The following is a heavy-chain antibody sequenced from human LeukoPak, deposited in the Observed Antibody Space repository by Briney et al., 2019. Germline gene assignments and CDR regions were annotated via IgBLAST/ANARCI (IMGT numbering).Heavy chain of an antibody. D-gene: IGHD6-13*01. CDR3: AREVAAAGPFDY. CDR2: INPSGGST. J-gene: IGHJ4*02. CDR1: GYTFTSYY. Sequence: ASVKVSCKASGYTFTSYYMHWVRQAPGQGLEWMGIINPSGGSTSYAQKSQGRVTMTRDTSTSTVYMELSSLRSEDTAVYYCAREVAAAGPFDYWGQGTLVTVSS. V-gene: IGHV1-46*01.